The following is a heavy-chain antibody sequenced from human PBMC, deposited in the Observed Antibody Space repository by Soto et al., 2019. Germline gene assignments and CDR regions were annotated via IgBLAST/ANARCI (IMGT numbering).Heavy chain of an antibody. D-gene: IGHD1-7*01. CDR2: ISSSGSFK. CDR1: GFSFSSDS. V-gene: IGHV3-21*01. CDR3: ARNPPTGTTFDWADS. J-gene: IGHJ4*02. Sequence: EVQLVESGGGLVKPGGSLRLSCAASGFSFSSDSMGWVRQAPGKGLEWVSSISSSGSFKNYADSVKGRFTISRDNAKNSLYLQMSGLKDEDTAVYYCARNPPTGTTFDWADSWGQGTLVTVSS.